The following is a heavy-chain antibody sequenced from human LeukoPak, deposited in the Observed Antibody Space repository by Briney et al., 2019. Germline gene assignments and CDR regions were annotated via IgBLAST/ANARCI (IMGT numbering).Heavy chain of an antibody. J-gene: IGHJ4*02. CDR3: ARQYYYDSSGYFNY. D-gene: IGHD3-22*01. V-gene: IGHV4-34*01. Sequence: PSETLSLTCAVYGGSFSGYYWSWIRQPPGKGLEWVGEINHSGSTNYNPSLKSRVTISVDMSKNQFSLKLSSVTAADTAVYYCARQYYYDSSGYFNYWGQGTLVTVSS. CDR2: INHSGST. CDR1: GGSFSGYY.